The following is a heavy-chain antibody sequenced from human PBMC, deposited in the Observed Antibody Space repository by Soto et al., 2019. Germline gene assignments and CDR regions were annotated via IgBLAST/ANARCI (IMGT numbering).Heavy chain of an antibody. V-gene: IGHV4-59*01. D-gene: IGHD3-10*01. CDR2: IYYSGST. Sequence: PSETLCLTCTASGGSISSYYWSWIRQPPGKGLEWIGYIYYSGSTNYNPSLKSRVTISVDTSKNQFSLKLSSVTAADTAVYYCARELFGRSVWFDPWGQGTLVTVSS. J-gene: IGHJ5*02. CDR3: ARELFGRSVWFDP. CDR1: GGSISSYY.